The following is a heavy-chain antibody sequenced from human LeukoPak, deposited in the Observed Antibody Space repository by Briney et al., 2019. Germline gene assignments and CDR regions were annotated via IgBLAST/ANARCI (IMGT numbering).Heavy chain of an antibody. Sequence: SETLSLTCTVSGGSISSGAHYWSWIRQHPGKGLEWIGYINYSGSTYYNPSLKSRVIISADTSKNQFSQKLSFVTAADTAVYYCARGGSGEGYWGQGTLVTVSS. D-gene: IGHD3-10*01. CDR1: GGSISSGAHY. V-gene: IGHV4-31*03. CDR3: ARGGSGEGY. J-gene: IGHJ4*02. CDR2: INYSGST.